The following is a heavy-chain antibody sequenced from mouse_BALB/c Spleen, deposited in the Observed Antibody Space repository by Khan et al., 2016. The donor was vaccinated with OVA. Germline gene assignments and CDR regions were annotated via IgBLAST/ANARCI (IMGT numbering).Heavy chain of an antibody. Sequence: EVELVESGGGLVRPGGSLKLSCAASGFTFNNYAMSWVRQTPEKRPAWVATVSSGGSYTYYPDSVKGRFTISRDTADNTLCLQMSSLRSEDTAMYYGGRQGGIYDGAFDYWGQGNTLTVSS. CDR1: GFTFNNYA. J-gene: IGHJ2*01. V-gene: IGHV5-9-3*01. CDR2: VSSGGSYT. D-gene: IGHD2-3*01. CDR3: GRQGGIYDGAFDY.